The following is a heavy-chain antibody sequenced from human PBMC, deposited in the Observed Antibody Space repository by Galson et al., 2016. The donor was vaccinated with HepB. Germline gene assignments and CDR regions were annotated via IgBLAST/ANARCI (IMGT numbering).Heavy chain of an antibody. V-gene: IGHV3-74*01. CDR3: ARDSAAAGTEWFDP. CDR2: INSDGSRT. J-gene: IGHJ5*02. D-gene: IGHD6-13*01. Sequence: SLRLSCAASGFTFSSDWMYWVRQAPGKGLVWVSHINSDGSRTNYADSVKGRFTISRDSAKNTPYLQMNSLRAEDTAVYYCARDSAAAGTEWFDPWGQGTLVTVSS. CDR1: GFTFSSDW.